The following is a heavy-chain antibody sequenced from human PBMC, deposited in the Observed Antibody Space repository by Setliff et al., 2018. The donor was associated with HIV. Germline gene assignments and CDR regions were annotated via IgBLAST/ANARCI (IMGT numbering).Heavy chain of an antibody. J-gene: IGHJ3*02. CDR2: INPNGGYT. D-gene: IGHD5-18*01. Sequence: ASVKVSCKASGYIFTDYYIHWVRQAPGQGLEWMGWINPNGGYTNYAQKFLGRVTMTQDTSFTTAYLELSRLGSDDTAVYYCARLGIQLWSYAFDIWGQGTMVTVSS. CDR3: ARLGIQLWSYAFDI. CDR1: GYIFTDYY. V-gene: IGHV1-2*02.